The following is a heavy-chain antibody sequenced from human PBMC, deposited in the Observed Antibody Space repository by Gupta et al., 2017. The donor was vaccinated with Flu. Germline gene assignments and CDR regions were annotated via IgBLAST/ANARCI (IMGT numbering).Heavy chain of an antibody. Sequence: QVQLVQSGAEVKKPGSSVKVSCKASGGTFSSYAISWVRQAPGQGLEWMGGIIPIFGTANYAQKFQGRVTITADESTSTAYMELSSLRSEDTAVYYCATKISSGPASSYYFDYWGQGTLVTVSS. D-gene: IGHD6-19*01. J-gene: IGHJ4*02. CDR2: IIPIFGTA. CDR3: ATKISSGPASSYYFDY. CDR1: GGTFSSYA. V-gene: IGHV1-69*01.